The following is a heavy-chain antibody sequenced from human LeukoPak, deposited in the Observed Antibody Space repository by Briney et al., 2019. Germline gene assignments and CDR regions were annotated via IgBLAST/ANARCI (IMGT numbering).Heavy chain of an antibody. J-gene: IGHJ3*02. V-gene: IGHV4-59*01. D-gene: IGHD3-9*01. Sequence: SETLSLTCTVSGGSISSYYWTWIRQPPGKGLEWIGYISYSGSTNSNPSLKSRVSISVGTSKNEFSLKLSSVTAADTAVYYCARDRSLTGTSSDAFDIWGQGTMVTVSS. CDR2: ISYSGST. CDR3: ARDRSLTGTSSDAFDI. CDR1: GGSISSYY.